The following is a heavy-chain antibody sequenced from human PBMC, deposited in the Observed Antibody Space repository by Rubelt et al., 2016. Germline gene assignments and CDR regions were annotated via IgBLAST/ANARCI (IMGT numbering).Heavy chain of an antibody. CDR3: ARPDSTGWYEY. D-gene: IGHD6-19*01. V-gene: IGHV5-10-1*03. CDR1: GYSFTSHW. CDR2: IDPSDSYT. J-gene: IGHJ4*02. Sequence: EVQLEQSGAEVKRPGESLRISCKGSGYSFTSHWISWVRQMPGKGLEWMGRIDPSDSYTIYSPSFQGHVLFSVDKSISTAYLQWSSLRASDTAMYYCARPDSTGWYEYWGQGTLVTVPP.